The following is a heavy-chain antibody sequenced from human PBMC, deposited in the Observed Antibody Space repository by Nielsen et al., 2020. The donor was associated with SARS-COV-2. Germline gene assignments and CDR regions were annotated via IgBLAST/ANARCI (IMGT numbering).Heavy chain of an antibody. CDR2: INPSGGST. CDR3: ARAGRITMVRGVNNWFDP. V-gene: IGHV1-46*01. J-gene: IGHJ5*02. D-gene: IGHD3-10*01. CDR1: GYTFTSYY. Sequence: ASVKVSCKASGYTFTSYYMHWVRQAPGQGLEWMGIINPSGGSTSYAQKFQGRVTMTRDTSASTVYMELSSLRSEDTAVYYCARAGRITMVRGVNNWFDPWGQGTLVTVSS.